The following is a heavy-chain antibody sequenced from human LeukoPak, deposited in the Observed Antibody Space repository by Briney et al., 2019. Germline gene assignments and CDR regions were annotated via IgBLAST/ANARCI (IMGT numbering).Heavy chain of an antibody. D-gene: IGHD6-19*01. V-gene: IGHV3-21*01. CDR3: ARAAVAGTESSLNWFDP. CDR1: RFTFSSYS. Sequence: GGSLRLSCAASRFTFSSYSMNWVRQAPGKGLEWVSSISSSSSYIYYADSVKGRFTISRDNAKNSLYLQMNSLRAEDTAVYYCARAAVAGTESSLNWFDPWGQGTLVTVSS. CDR2: ISSSSSYI. J-gene: IGHJ5*02.